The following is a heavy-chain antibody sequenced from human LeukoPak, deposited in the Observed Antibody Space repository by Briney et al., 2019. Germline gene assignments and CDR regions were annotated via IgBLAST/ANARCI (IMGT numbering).Heavy chain of an antibody. CDR1: GFSVSTSG. D-gene: IGHD6-19*01. V-gene: IGHV3-23*01. CDR3: APGYSSGWYPH. J-gene: IGHJ4*02. Sequence: PGGSLRLSCTVSGFSVSTSGMSWVRQAQGKGLQTISAISVEGESAYYADSVKGRFTISRDNSKNTLYLQMNSLRVEDTAVYYCAPGYSSGWYPHWGQGSLVSVSS. CDR2: ISVEGESA.